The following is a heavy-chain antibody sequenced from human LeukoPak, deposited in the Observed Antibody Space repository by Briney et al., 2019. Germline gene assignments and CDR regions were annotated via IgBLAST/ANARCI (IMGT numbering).Heavy chain of an antibody. CDR3: ARGKHYYGSGSLSEA. D-gene: IGHD3-10*01. CDR1: GGSISSYY. J-gene: IGHJ5*02. Sequence: SETLSLTCTVSGGSISSYYWSWIRQPPGKGLEWIGYIYYSGSTNYNPSLKSRVTISVDTSKNQFSLKLSSVTAADTAVYYCARGKHYYGSGSLSEAWGQGTLVTVSS. CDR2: IYYSGST. V-gene: IGHV4-59*01.